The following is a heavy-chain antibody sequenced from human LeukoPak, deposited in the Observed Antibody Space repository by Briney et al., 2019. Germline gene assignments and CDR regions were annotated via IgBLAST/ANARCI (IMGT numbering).Heavy chain of an antibody. V-gene: IGHV3-30-3*01. CDR2: ASYDASKR. J-gene: IGHJ3*02. CDR1: GFTFSSYV. D-gene: IGHD3-22*01. Sequence: GTSLRLSCAASGFTFSSYVMHWVRQAPGKGLEWVAVASYDASKRYYADSVKGRFTISRGNSKNRLYLQMNSLRADDTAVYYCARGNSDTSGYYYDGAFDIWGQGTMVTVSS. CDR3: ARGNSDTSGYYYDGAFDI.